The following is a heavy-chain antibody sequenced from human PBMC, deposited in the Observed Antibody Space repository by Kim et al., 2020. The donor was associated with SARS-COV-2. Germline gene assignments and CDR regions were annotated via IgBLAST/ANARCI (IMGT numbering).Heavy chain of an antibody. Sequence: GGSLRLSCAASGFTFSDYYMSWIRQAPGKGLEWVSYISSSGSTIYYADSVKGRFTISRDNAKNSLYLQMNSLRAEDTAVYYCARAQGSGVPAAMAIWDYYYYGMDGWGEGNTVTVST. CDR2: ISSSGSTI. J-gene: IGHJ6*01. CDR1: GFTFSDYY. V-gene: IGHV3-11*01. D-gene: IGHD2-2*01. CDR3: ARAQGSGVPAAMAIWDYYYYGMDG.